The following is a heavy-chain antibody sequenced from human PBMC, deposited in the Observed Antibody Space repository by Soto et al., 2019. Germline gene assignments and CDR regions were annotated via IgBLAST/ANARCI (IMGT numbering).Heavy chain of an antibody. D-gene: IGHD2-15*01. J-gene: IGHJ4*02. V-gene: IGHV1-8*01. Sequence: ASVKVSCKASGYTFTSYDINWVRQATGQGLEWMGWMNPNSGNTGYAQKFQGRVTMTRNTSISTAYMELSSLRSEDTAVYYCARGLDEVLAATPDYWGQGTLVTVST. CDR2: MNPNSGNT. CDR1: GYTFTSYD. CDR3: ARGLDEVLAATPDY.